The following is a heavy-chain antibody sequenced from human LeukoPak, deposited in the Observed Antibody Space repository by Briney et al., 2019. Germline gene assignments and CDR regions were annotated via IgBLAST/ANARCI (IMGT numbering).Heavy chain of an antibody. J-gene: IGHJ6*02. CDR1: GFTFSSYE. D-gene: IGHD3-22*01. CDR2: IGSIGGNI. V-gene: IGHV3-48*03. Sequence: GGSLRLSCAASGFTFSSYEMNWVRQAPGKGLEWVSYIGSIGGNIYYGDSVKGRFTISRDNAKNSLYLQMNTLRAEDTAVYYCARGDYFDTSGFRGGYYYYGLDVWGQGTTVTVSS. CDR3: ARGDYFDTSGFRGGYYYYGLDV.